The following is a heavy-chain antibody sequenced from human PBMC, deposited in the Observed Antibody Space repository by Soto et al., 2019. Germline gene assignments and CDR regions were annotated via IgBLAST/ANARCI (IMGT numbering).Heavy chain of an antibody. J-gene: IGHJ4*02. CDR3: AREAYNWYSFSYLGY. CDR2: IWYDGSNK. Sequence: QVQLVESGGGVVQPGRSLRLSCAASGFTFSSYGMHWVRQAPGKGLEWVAVIWYDGSNKYYADSVKGRFTISRDNSKTPLDLQMTSLRAEDTAVYYCAREAYNWYSFSYLGYWGQGTLVTVSS. V-gene: IGHV3-33*01. D-gene: IGHD1-7*01. CDR1: GFTFSSYG.